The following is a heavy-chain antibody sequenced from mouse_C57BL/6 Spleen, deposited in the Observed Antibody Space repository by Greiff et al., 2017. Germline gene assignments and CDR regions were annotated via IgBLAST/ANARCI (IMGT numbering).Heavy chain of an antibody. CDR2: IHPNSGST. Sequence: QVQLQQPGAELVKPGASVKLSCKASGYTFTSYWMHWVKQRPGQGLEWIGMIHPNSGSTNYNEKFKSKATLTVDKSSSTAYMQLSSLTSEDSAVYDCARNYNYGYYFDYWGQGTTLTVSS. V-gene: IGHV1-64*01. J-gene: IGHJ2*01. D-gene: IGHD2-12*01. CDR1: GYTFTSYW. CDR3: ARNYNYGYYFDY.